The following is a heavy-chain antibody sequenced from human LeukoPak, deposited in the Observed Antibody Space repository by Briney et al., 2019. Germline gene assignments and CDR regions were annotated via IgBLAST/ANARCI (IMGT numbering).Heavy chain of an antibody. CDR1: GGSISSYY. V-gene: IGHV4-59*01. Sequence: SETLSLTCTVSGGSISSYYWSWIRQPPGKGLEWMGYIYYSGSTNYNPSLKSRVTISVDTSKNQFSLKLSSVTAADTAVYYCAREGRDYGDYVGYYGMDVWGQGTTVTVSS. CDR3: AREGRDYGDYVGYYGMDV. D-gene: IGHD4-17*01. J-gene: IGHJ6*02. CDR2: IYYSGST.